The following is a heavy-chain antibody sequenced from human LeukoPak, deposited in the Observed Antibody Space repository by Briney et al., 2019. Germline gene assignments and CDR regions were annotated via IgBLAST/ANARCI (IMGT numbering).Heavy chain of an antibody. CDR2: MNPNSGNT. CDR1: GYTFTSYD. V-gene: IGHV1-8*01. CDR3: ADASGSYPWRSFDY. D-gene: IGHD1-26*01. J-gene: IGHJ4*02. Sequence: AASVKVSCKASGYTFTSYDINWVRQATGQGLEWMGWMNPNSGNTGYAQKFQGRVTMTRNTSISTAYMELSSLRSEDTAVYYCADASGSYPWRSFDYWGQGTLVTVSS.